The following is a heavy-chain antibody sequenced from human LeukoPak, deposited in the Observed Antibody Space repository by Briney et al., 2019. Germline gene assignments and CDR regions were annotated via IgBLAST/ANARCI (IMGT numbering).Heavy chain of an antibody. CDR1: GFTFSSYS. V-gene: IGHV3-21*01. Sequence: PGGSLRLSCAASGFTFSSYSMNWVRQAPGKGLEWVSSISSSSSYIYYADSVKGRFTISRDNAKNSLYLQMNSLRAEDTAVYYCARDHQLVRGLFDYWGQGTLVTVSS. D-gene: IGHD6-13*01. CDR3: ARDHQLVRGLFDY. CDR2: ISSSSSYI. J-gene: IGHJ4*02.